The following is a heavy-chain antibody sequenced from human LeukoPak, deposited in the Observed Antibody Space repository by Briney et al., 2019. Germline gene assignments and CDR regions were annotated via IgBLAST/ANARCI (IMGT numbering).Heavy chain of an antibody. CDR1: GFVFSASY. CDR2: IKPDGSEK. Sequence: PGGSLRLSCAASGFVFSASYMSWVRKAPGKGLEWVATIKPDGSEKYHVDSVSGRFTISRDNTNDSLFLQMNSLRVDDTAVYYCVRGDTYWTVSWGQGTLVNVS. CDR3: VRGDTYWTVS. V-gene: IGHV3-7*01. J-gene: IGHJ5*01.